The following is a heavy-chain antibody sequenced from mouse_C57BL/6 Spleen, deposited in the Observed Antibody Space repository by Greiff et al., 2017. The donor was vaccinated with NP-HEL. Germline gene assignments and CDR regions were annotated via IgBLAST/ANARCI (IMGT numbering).Heavy chain of an antibody. J-gene: IGHJ2*01. CDR2: IDPENGDT. Sequence: VQLKQSGAELVRPGASVKLSCTASGFNIKDDYMHWVKQRPEQGLEWIGWIDPENGDTEYASKFQGKATITADTSSNTAYLQLSSLTSEDTAVYYCTPYYSPFDYWGQGTTLTVSS. CDR3: TPYYSPFDY. V-gene: IGHV14-4*01. D-gene: IGHD2-12*01. CDR1: GFNIKDDY.